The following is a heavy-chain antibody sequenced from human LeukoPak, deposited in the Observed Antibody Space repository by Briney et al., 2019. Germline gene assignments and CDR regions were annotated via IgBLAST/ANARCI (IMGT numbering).Heavy chain of an antibody. CDR1: GFTFSSYA. CDR3: AKDRNSGNYYTSDY. V-gene: IGHV3-30*04. D-gene: IGHD5-12*01. J-gene: IGHJ4*02. Sequence: GGSLRLSCAASGFTFSSYAMHWVRQAPGKGLEWVAVISYDGSNKYYADSVKGRFTISRDNSKNTLYLYMNSLRAEDTAVYYCAKDRNSGNYYTSDYWGQGTLVTVSS. CDR2: ISYDGSNK.